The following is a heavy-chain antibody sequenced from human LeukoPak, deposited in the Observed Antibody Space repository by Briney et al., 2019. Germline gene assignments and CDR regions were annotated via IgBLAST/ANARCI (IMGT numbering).Heavy chain of an antibody. CDR3: ARDYGGNSDY. V-gene: IGHV3-21*01. J-gene: IGHJ4*02. Sequence: PGGSLRLSCVASRYSFSSNTMSGVRQAPGKGLEWVSSITISSRYIYHADSVKGRFTISRDNAHKSLYLQMSSLRAEDTGVYYCARDYGGNSDYWGQGTLVTVSS. D-gene: IGHD4-23*01. CDR2: ITISSRYI. CDR1: RYSFSSNT.